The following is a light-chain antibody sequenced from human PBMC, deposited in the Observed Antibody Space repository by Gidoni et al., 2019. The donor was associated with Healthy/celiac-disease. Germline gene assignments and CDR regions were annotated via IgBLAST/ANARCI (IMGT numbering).Light chain of an antibody. CDR1: QSVLYSSNNKNY. V-gene: IGKV4-1*01. CDR3: QQYYSTPFT. Sequence: DIVLTQSPASLAVSLGERATINCKSSQSVLYSSNNKNYLAWYQQKPGQPPKLLIYWASTRESGVPDRFSGSGSGTECTLTISSLQAEDVAVYYCQQYYSTPFTFXPXTKVDIK. J-gene: IGKJ3*01. CDR2: WAS.